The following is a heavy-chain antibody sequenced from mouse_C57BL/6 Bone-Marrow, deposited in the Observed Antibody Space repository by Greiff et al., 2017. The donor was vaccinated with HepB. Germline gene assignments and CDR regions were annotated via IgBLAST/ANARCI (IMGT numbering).Heavy chain of an antibody. CDR3: AITSTVVVYYYAMDY. V-gene: IGHV1-26*01. Sequence: EVQLQQSGPELVKPGASVKISCKASGYTFTDYYMNWVKQSHGKSLEWIGEINPNNGGTSYNQKFKGKATLTVDKSSSTAYMELSSLTSEDSAVYYCAITSTVVVYYYAMDYGGQGTSVTVSS. CDR1: GYTFTDYY. D-gene: IGHD1-1*01. CDR2: INPNNGGT. J-gene: IGHJ4*01.